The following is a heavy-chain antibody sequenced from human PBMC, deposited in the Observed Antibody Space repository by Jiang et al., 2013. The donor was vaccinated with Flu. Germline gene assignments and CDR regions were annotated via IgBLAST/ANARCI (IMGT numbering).Heavy chain of an antibody. Sequence: KPTQTLTLTCTFSGFSLSTSGMCVSWIRQPPGKALEWLALIDWDDDKYYSTSLKTRLTISKDTSKNQVVLTMTNMDPVDTATYYCARMTTAMVPYYYYYMDVWGKGTTVTVSS. V-gene: IGHV2-70*01. J-gene: IGHJ6*03. D-gene: IGHD5-18*01. CDR3: ARMTTAMVPYYYYYMDV. CDR2: IDWDDDK. CDR1: GFSLSTSGMC.